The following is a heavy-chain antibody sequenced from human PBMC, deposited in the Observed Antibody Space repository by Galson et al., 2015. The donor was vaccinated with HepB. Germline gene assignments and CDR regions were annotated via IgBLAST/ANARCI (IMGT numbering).Heavy chain of an antibody. J-gene: IGHJ4*02. V-gene: IGHV1-69*06. CDR1: GGTFSSYA. Sequence: SVKVSCKASGGTFSSYAISWVRQAPGQGLEWMGGIIPIFGTANYAQKFQGRVTITADKSTSTAYMELSSLRSEDTAVYYCATGAVYSGYDGGSEGFDYWGQGTLVTVSS. CDR3: ATGAVYSGYDGGSEGFDY. CDR2: IIPIFGTA. D-gene: IGHD5-12*01.